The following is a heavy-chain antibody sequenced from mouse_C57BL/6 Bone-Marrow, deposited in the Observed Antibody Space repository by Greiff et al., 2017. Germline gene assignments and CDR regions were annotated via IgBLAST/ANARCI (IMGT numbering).Heavy chain of an antibody. CDR1: GFNIKDYY. J-gene: IGHJ1*03. CDR3: AIPPYYGSSYWYFDV. Sequence: VQLQQSGAELVKPGASVKLSCTASGFNIKDYYMHWVKQRTEQGLEWIGRIDPEDGETKYAPKFQGKATITAETSTNTAYLQLSSLTSEDTAVYYCAIPPYYGSSYWYFDVWGTGTTVRVSS. V-gene: IGHV14-2*01. D-gene: IGHD1-1*01. CDR2: IDPEDGET.